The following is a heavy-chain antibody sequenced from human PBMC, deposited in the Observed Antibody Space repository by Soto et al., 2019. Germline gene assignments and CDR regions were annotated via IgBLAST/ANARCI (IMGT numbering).Heavy chain of an antibody. V-gene: IGHV4-30-4*01. CDR3: AVYDSSGPEYFQH. J-gene: IGHJ1*01. CDR2: IYYSGST. CDR1: GGSISSGDYY. Sequence: QVQLQESGPGLVKPSQTLSLTCTVSGGSISSGDYYWSWIRQPPGKGLEWIGYIYYSGSTYYNPSLKSRLTISVDTSKNQFSLKLSSVTAADTDLYYCAVYDSSGPEYFQHWGQGTLVTVSS. D-gene: IGHD3-22*01.